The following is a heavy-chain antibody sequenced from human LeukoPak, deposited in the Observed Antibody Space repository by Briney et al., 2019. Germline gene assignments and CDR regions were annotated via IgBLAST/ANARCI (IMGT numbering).Heavy chain of an antibody. CDR3: ATRAPYDSSGYLVY. CDR2: ISGSGGST. J-gene: IGHJ4*02. Sequence: PGGSLRLSCAASGFTFSSYAMSWVRQAPGKGLEWVSAISGSGGSTYYADSVKGRFTISRDNSKNTLYLQMNSLRAEDTAVFYCATRAPYDSSGYLVYWGQGTLVTVSS. CDR1: GFTFSSYA. V-gene: IGHV3-23*01. D-gene: IGHD3-22*01.